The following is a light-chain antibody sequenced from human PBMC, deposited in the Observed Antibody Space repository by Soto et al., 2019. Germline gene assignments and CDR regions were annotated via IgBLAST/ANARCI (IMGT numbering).Light chain of an antibody. CDR1: SSDVGSYNR. J-gene: IGLJ1*01. CDR3: SSYTSSSTYV. Sequence: QSVLTQPPSLSGSPGQSVTISCTGTSSDVGSYNRVSWYQQPPGTAPKLMIYEVSNRPSGVPDRFSGSKSGNTASLTISGLQAEDEDDYYCSSYTSSSTYVFGTGTKVTVL. V-gene: IGLV2-18*02. CDR2: EVS.